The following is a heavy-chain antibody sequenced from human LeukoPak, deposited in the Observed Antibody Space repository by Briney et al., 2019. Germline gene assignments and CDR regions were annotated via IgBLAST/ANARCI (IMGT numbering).Heavy chain of an antibody. V-gene: IGHV1-3*01. CDR2: INAGNGNA. Sequence: ASVKVSCKASGYTFTDYGMHWVRQAPGQRLEWMAWINAGNGNAKYSQKFQGRVTMTRDTSTSIVYMDLSSLRSEDTAVYYCAKAPRNSSTMLDYWGQGTLLTVSS. CDR3: AKAPRNSSTMLDY. CDR1: GYTFTDYG. D-gene: IGHD6-13*01. J-gene: IGHJ4*02.